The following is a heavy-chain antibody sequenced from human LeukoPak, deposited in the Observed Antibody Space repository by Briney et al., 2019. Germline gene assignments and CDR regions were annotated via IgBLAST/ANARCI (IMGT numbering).Heavy chain of an antibody. J-gene: IGHJ5*02. Sequence: GASVTVSFKASGYTFTTYGISWVRQAPGQGLEWMGWISAYNGNTNYAQKFQGRVTMTTDTSTSTAYMELRSLRSDDTAVYYCAREKYCSSTSCYTWDNWFDPWGQGTLVTVSS. CDR2: ISAYNGNT. D-gene: IGHD2-2*02. CDR3: AREKYCSSTSCYTWDNWFDP. CDR1: GYTFTTYG. V-gene: IGHV1-18*01.